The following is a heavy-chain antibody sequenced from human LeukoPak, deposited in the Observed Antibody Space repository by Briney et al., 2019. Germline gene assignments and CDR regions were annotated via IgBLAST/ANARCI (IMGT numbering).Heavy chain of an antibody. CDR3: AKDSYSRSLDY. D-gene: IGHD6-13*01. CDR1: GFTFSSYG. Sequence: AGGSLRLSCAASGFTFSSYGMHWVRQAPGKGLEWVAVISYDGSNKYYADSVKGRFTISRDNSKNTLYLQMNSLRTEDTAVYYCAKDSYSRSLDYWGQGTLVTVSS. V-gene: IGHV3-30*18. J-gene: IGHJ4*02. CDR2: ISYDGSNK.